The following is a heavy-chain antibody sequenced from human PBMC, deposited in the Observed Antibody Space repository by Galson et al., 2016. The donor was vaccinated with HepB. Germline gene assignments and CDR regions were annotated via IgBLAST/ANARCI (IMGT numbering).Heavy chain of an antibody. V-gene: IGHV3-49*02. CDR3: TRDRGNSAFLRGDY. D-gene: IGHD3-10*01. Sequence: PGKGLEWVAVISSAAYSGTPDYAASVKGRFIISRDDSKGVAYLQMDSLKTEDTAVYYCTRDRGNSAFLRGDYWGQGTLVTVSS. CDR2: ISSAAYSGTP. J-gene: IGHJ4*02.